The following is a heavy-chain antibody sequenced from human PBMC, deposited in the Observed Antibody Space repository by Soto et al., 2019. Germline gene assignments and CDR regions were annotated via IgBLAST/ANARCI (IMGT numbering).Heavy chain of an antibody. Sequence: QVQLVQSGAELKKPGSSVKVSCKASGDTFSGYPINWVRQAPGGGLEWMGRIIPVFGTTNDARRFEGRVTFTADESTNTASMELRGLLSEDTAVYYCARDGGFGELKYWGPGTLVTVSS. V-gene: IGHV1-69*18. CDR3: ARDGGFGELKY. D-gene: IGHD3-10*01. CDR1: GDTFSGYP. J-gene: IGHJ4*02. CDR2: IIPVFGTT.